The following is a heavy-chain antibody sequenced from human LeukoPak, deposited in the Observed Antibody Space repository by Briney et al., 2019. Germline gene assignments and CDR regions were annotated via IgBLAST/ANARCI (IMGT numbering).Heavy chain of an antibody. CDR3: AREGRAAVGKGAFDI. CDR2: ISTSGST. J-gene: IGHJ3*02. CDR1: GDSISNYY. Sequence: SETLSLTCTVSGDSISNYYWSWIRQPARKGLEWIGRISTSGSTNYNPSLKSRVTMSVNTSKNQFSLKLNSVTAADTAVYHCAREGRAAVGKGAFDIRGQGTMVTVSS. D-gene: IGHD6-13*01. V-gene: IGHV4-4*07.